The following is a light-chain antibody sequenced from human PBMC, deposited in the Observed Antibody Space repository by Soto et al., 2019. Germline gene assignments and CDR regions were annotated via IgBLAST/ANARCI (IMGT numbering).Light chain of an antibody. Sequence: EVVMTQSPATVSVSPGEGVTLSCRASQTISNDLAWYQQNPGQAPRLLIYGASTRATGVPARFSGGGSGTEFTLTISSLQSEDFAFYYCQQNNKWPPVTFGGGTKGEIK. CDR2: GAS. J-gene: IGKJ4*01. V-gene: IGKV3-15*01. CDR1: QTISND. CDR3: QQNNKWPPVT.